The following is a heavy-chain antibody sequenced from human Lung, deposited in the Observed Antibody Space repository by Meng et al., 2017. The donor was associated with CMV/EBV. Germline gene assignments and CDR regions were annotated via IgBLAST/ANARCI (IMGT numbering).Heavy chain of an antibody. CDR3: ARDPRLCSSTSCYGY. J-gene: IGHJ4*02. CDR2: IYYSGST. V-gene: IGHV4-61*01. Sequence: SETLSLXXTVSGGSVSSGSYYWSWIRQPPGKGLEWIGYIYYSGSTNYNPSLKSRVTISVDTSKNQFSLKLSSVTAADTAVYYRARDPRLCSSTSCYGYWGQGTXVTVSS. CDR1: GGSVSSGSYY. D-gene: IGHD2-2*01.